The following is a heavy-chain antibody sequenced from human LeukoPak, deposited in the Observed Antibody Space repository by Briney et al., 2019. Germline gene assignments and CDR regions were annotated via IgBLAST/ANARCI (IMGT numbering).Heavy chain of an antibody. Sequence: GGSLRLSCAASGFTFSSYGMHWVRQAPGKGLEWVAVISYDGSNKYYADSVKGRFTISRDNSKNTLYLQMNSLRAEDTAVYYCAKDLAQRWLQFFAFDIWGQGTMVTVSS. CDR2: ISYDGSNK. D-gene: IGHD5-24*01. V-gene: IGHV3-30*18. CDR1: GFTFSSYG. J-gene: IGHJ3*02. CDR3: AKDLAQRWLQFFAFDI.